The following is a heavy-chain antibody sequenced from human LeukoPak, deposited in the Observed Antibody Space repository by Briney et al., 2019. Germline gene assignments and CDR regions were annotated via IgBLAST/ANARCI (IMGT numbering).Heavy chain of an antibody. V-gene: IGHV4-59*01. CDR1: GGSITGYF. Sequence: SETLSHTCTVSGGSITGYFWNWIRQSPGKGLEWIGYSYYSGSTNYSPSLRSRVTISLDTSKNQFSLSLRSVTAADPAVYYCARADTQLVDYWGQGTRVIVSS. CDR3: ARADTQLVDY. J-gene: IGHJ4*02. CDR2: SYYSGST. D-gene: IGHD1-1*01.